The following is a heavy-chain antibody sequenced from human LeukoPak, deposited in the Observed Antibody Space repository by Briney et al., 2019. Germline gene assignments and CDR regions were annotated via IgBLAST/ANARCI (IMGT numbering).Heavy chain of an antibody. Sequence: GESLKISCKGSGCSFTTYWIGWVRQMPGKGLDWMGIIYPGDSETRYSPSLQGQVTMSADKSISTAYLQWSSLKASDTAMYYCARVITIFGVVKGPFDIWGQGTLVTVSS. CDR3: ARVITIFGVVKGPFDI. CDR2: IYPGDSET. J-gene: IGHJ3*02. D-gene: IGHD3-3*01. V-gene: IGHV5-51*01. CDR1: GCSFTTYW.